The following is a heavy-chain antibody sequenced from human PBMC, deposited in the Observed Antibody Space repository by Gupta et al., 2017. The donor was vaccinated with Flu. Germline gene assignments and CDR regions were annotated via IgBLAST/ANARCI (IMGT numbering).Heavy chain of an antibody. J-gene: IGHJ4*02. CDR1: GGSISSSNW. CDR3: ARADYYDSSGYYLTGGIFDY. V-gene: IGHV4-4*02. Sequence: QVQLQESGPGLVKPSGTLSLTCAVSGGSISSSNWWSWVRQPPGKGLEWIGEIYHSGSTNYNPSLKSRVTISVDKSKNQFSLKLSSVTAADTAVYYCARADYYDSSGYYLTGGIFDYWGQGTLVTVSS. CDR2: IYHSGST. D-gene: IGHD3-22*01.